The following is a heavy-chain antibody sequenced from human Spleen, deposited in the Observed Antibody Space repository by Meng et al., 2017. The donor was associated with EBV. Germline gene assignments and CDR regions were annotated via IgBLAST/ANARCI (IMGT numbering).Heavy chain of an antibody. J-gene: IGHJ4*02. Sequence: QIPCKESGPALMHPTQTPPLTCTFSGFSLDTSGVAVGWIRQPPGKPLEWLALIYWDDDKRYSPSLENRLTITRGTSRNQVVLTITNVDPADTGTYFCVHTSTPSSWQPDFWGQGILVTVSS. CDR3: VHTSTPSSWQPDF. CDR1: GFSLDTSGVA. D-gene: IGHD6-13*01. V-gene: IGHV2-5*02. CDR2: IYWDDDK.